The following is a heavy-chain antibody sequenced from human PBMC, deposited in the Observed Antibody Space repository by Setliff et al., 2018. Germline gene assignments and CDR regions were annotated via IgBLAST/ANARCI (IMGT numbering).Heavy chain of an antibody. J-gene: IGHJ4*02. V-gene: IGHV3-7*03. Sequence: GGSLRLSCVASGFTFDNYWMGWVRQPPGKGLEWVASIKPDGGGESYVDSVKGRFTISRDNAKNSLYLQMNSLRVEDTAVYYCAKGGTHESDYWGQGTLVTVSS. CDR1: GFTFDNYW. CDR3: AKGGTHESDY. CDR2: IKPDGGGE. D-gene: IGHD3-16*01.